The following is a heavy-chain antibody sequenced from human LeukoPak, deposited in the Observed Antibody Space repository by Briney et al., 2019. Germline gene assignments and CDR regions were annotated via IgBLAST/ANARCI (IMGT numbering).Heavy chain of an antibody. V-gene: IGHV4-39*01. CDR3: ARRRLGYYFDY. CDR2: INPRGST. D-gene: IGHD5-24*01. CDR1: GGSIRSSDYY. J-gene: IGHJ4*02. Sequence: PSETLSLTCTVSGGSIRSSDYYWSWIRQPPGKGLEWIGEINPRGSTNYNPSLKSRVTLSADTSKNQFSLTLNSVTAADTAVYYCARRRLGYYFDYWGQGTLVTVSS.